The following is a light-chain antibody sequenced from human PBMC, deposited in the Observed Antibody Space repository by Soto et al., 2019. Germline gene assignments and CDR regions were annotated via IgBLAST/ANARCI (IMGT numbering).Light chain of an antibody. CDR2: DAS. J-gene: IGKJ3*01. CDR1: QTVSSY. Sequence: EIVLTQSPATLSLSPGERATLSCWASQTVSSYLAWYQQKPGQAPRLLIFDASKRATGIPARFSGSGSGTDFTLTISSRGPEDFAVYYCQQRINWPFTFGPGTKVDI. V-gene: IGKV3-11*01. CDR3: QQRINWPFT.